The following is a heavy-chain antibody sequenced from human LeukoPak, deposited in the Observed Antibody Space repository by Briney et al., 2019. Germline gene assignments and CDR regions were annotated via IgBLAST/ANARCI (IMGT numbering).Heavy chain of an antibody. CDR2: ISSSSSYI. J-gene: IGHJ4*02. V-gene: IGHV3-21*01. CDR1: GFSFSSYS. D-gene: IGHD2-15*01. CDR3: ARDPFAAPSDY. Sequence: PGRTLRLSCAASGFSFSSYSMNWVRQAPPKGLERVSSISSSSSYIYYADSVKGPFTISRDNAKNSLYLQMNSLRAEDTAVYYCARDPFAAPSDYWGQGTLVTASS.